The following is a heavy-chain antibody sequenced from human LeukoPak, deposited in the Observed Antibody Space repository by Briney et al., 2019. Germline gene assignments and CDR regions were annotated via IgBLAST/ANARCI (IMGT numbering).Heavy chain of an antibody. Sequence: SETLSLTCTVSGDSISSGGYSWSWIRQPPGKGLEWIGYIYHIGYISQSGNIYQNPSLKSRVTISLDTSRNQFSLKLSSVTAADTAVYYCARSPLAFYDSSGYPRVWFDLWGQGTLVTVSS. CDR2: ISQSGNI. CDR1: GDSISSGGYS. J-gene: IGHJ5*02. CDR3: ARSPLAFYDSSGYPRVWFDL. V-gene: IGHV4-30-2*01. D-gene: IGHD3-22*01.